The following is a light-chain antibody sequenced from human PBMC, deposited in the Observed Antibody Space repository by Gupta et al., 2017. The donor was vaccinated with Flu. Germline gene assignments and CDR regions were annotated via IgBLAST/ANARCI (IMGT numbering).Light chain of an antibody. CDR1: QSISSW. CDR2: KAS. V-gene: IGKV1-5*03. CDR3: QQDNSYSHT. J-gene: IGKJ1*01. Sequence: SASVGDRVTITCRASQSISSWLAWYQQKPGKAPKLLIYKASSLESGVPSRFSGSGSGTEFTLTISSLQPDDFATYYCQQDNSYSHTFGQGTKVEIK.